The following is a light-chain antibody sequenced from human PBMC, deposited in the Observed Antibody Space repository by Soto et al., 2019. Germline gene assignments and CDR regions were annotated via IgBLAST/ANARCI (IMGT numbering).Light chain of an antibody. J-gene: IGKJ1*01. CDR2: GAS. CDR3: QQYNKWPWT. CDR1: QSVSSN. Sequence: EIVLTQSPATVSVSPGARATLSCRASQSVSSNLAWYHHKPGQAPRLLIYGASPRATGIPGRFSGSGSGTVFTLTISSLQSEDFGVYYCQQYNKWPWTFGRGTKVDIK. V-gene: IGKV3-15*01.